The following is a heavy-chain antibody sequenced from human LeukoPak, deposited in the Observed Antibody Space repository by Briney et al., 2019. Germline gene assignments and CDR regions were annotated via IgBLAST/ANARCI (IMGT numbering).Heavy chain of an antibody. CDR2: ISWDGGST. Sequence: PGGSLRLSCAASGFTFDDYAMHWVRQAPGKGLEWVSLISWDGGSTYYADSVKGRFTISRDNAKNSLYLQMNSLRAEDTAVYYCARDSVLGYYLDYWGQGTLVTVSS. CDR1: GFTFDDYA. CDR3: ARDSVLGYYLDY. V-gene: IGHV3-43D*03. J-gene: IGHJ4*02.